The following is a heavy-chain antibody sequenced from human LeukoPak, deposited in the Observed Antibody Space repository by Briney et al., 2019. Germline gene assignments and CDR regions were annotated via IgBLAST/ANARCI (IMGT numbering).Heavy chain of an antibody. J-gene: IGHJ4*02. CDR1: GFTFSSYA. D-gene: IGHD5-12*01. V-gene: IGHV3-23*01. Sequence: GGSLRLSCAASGFTFSSYAMTWVRQAPGXGLEWVSGISGGGGSTFYADSVKGRFTISRDNSKNTLYLQMNSLRAEDTAVYYCAKDKRLATDYFDSWGQGTLVTVSS. CDR2: ISGGGGST. CDR3: AKDKRLATDYFDS.